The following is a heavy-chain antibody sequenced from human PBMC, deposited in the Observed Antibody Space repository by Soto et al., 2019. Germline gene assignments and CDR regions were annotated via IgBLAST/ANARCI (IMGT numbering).Heavy chain of an antibody. Sequence: QVQLQESGPGLVKPSETLSLTCTVSGGSISSYYWSWIRQPPGKGLEWIGYIYYSGSTNYNPSLKSRVTISVDTSKNQFSLKLSSVTAADTAVYYCARGSTGYSSSWYRCWGQGTLVTVSS. V-gene: IGHV4-59*08. CDR2: IYYSGST. CDR3: ARGSTGYSSSWYRC. J-gene: IGHJ4*02. D-gene: IGHD6-13*01. CDR1: GGSISSYY.